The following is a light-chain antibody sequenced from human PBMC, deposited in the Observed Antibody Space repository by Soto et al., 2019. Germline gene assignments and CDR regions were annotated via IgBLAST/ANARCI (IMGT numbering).Light chain of an antibody. CDR1: QSVGSN. CDR2: DAS. V-gene: IGKV3-15*01. J-gene: IGKJ1*01. Sequence: EIMMTQSPATLSVSPGERATLSCRASQSVGSNLAWYQQKPGQAPRLLIYDASTRATGIPARFSGSGSGTEFTLTINSLQSEDFAVYYCQQYDSSWTFGQGTKVEIK. CDR3: QQYDSSWT.